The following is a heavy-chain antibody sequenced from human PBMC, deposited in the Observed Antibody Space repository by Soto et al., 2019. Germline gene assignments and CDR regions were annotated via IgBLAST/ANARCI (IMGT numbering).Heavy chain of an antibody. V-gene: IGHV3-11*01. Sequence: AGGSLRLSCAASGFTFSDYYMSWIRQAPGKGLEWVSYISSSGSTIYYADSVKGRFTISRDNAKNSLYLQMNSLRAEDTAVYYCARDLTQPGIAAAGYYYYYGMDVWGQGTTVTVSS. CDR3: ARDLTQPGIAAAGYYYYYGMDV. CDR1: GFTFSDYY. CDR2: ISSSGSTI. D-gene: IGHD6-13*01. J-gene: IGHJ6*02.